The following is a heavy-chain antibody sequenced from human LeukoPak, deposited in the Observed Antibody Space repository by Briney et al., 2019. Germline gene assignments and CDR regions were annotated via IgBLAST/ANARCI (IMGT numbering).Heavy chain of an antibody. CDR1: GFTFDDYG. Sequence: PGGSLRLSCAASGFTFDDYGMSWVRQAPGKGLEWVSGINWNGGSTGYADSVKGRFTISRDNAKNSLYLQMNSLRAEDTALYYCARSRRYCSGGSCYLDYWGPGTLVTVSS. D-gene: IGHD2-15*01. CDR2: INWNGGST. J-gene: IGHJ4*02. CDR3: ARSRRYCSGGSCYLDY. V-gene: IGHV3-20*04.